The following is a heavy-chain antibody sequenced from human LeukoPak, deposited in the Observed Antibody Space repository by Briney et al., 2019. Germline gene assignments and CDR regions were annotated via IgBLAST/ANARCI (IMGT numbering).Heavy chain of an antibody. D-gene: IGHD7-27*01. J-gene: IGHJ6*02. CDR2: IYYSGST. CDR1: GGPIRRSSYY. V-gene: IGHV4-39*01. CDR3: ARDISGVGMDV. Sequence: SETLSLTCTVSGGPIRRSSYYWGWIRQPPGKGLEWIGSIYYSGSTYYNPSLKSRVTISVDTSKNQFSLKLSSVTAADTAVYYCARDISGVGMDVWGQGTTVTVSS.